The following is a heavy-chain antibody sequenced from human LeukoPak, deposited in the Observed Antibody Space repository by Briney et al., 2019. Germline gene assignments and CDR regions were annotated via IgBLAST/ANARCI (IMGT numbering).Heavy chain of an antibody. CDR2: ISGSGGST. J-gene: IGHJ3*02. V-gene: IGHV3-23*01. CDR1: GFTFSSYS. Sequence: PGGSLRLSYAASGFTFSSYSMNWVRQAPGKGLEWVSAISGSGGSTYYADSVKGRFTISRDNSKNTLCLQMNSLRAEDTAVYYCAKDLAAHSDAFDIWGQGTMVTVSS. CDR3: AKDLAAHSDAFDI. D-gene: IGHD2-15*01.